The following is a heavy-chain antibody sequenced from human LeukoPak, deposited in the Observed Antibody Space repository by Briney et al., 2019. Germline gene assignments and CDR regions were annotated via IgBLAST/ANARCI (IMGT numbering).Heavy chain of an antibody. V-gene: IGHV1-2*06. J-gene: IGHJ4*02. Sequence: ASVKVSCKASGYTFTGYYMHWVRQAPGQGLEWMGRINPNSGDTNYAQNFQGRVTMTRDTSGSTSNMELSRLRPDDTAVYYCARERRFGELLLFDYWGLGTLITVSS. D-gene: IGHD3-10*01. CDR2: INPNSGDT. CDR1: GYTFTGYY. CDR3: ARERRFGELLLFDY.